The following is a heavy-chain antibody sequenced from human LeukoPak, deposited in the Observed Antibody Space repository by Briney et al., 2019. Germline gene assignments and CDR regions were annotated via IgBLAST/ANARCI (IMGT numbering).Heavy chain of an antibody. J-gene: IGHJ3*02. CDR1: GYSFTSYW. D-gene: IGHD6-19*01. V-gene: IGHV5-51*01. CDR3: ARQRSSGWYPSDAFDI. CDR2: IYPGDSDT. Sequence: GESLKISCKGSGYSFTSYWIGWVRQMPGKGLEWTGIIYPGDSDTRYSPSFQGQVTISADKSISTAYLQWSSLKASDTAMYYCARQRSSGWYPSDAFDIWGQGTMVTVSS.